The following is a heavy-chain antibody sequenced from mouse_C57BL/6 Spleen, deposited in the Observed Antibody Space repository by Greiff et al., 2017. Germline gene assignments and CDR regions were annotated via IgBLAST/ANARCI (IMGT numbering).Heavy chain of an antibody. CDR1: GFTFTSYW. Sequence: QVQLQQPGAELVKPGASVKLSCKASGFTFTSYWMQWVKQRPGQGLEWIGEIDPSDSYTNYNPKFKGKATVTVDTSSSTAYMQLSSLTSEDSAVYYWARNAYWGQGTLVTVSA. CDR2: IDPSDSYT. V-gene: IGHV1-50*01. CDR3: ARNAY. J-gene: IGHJ3*01.